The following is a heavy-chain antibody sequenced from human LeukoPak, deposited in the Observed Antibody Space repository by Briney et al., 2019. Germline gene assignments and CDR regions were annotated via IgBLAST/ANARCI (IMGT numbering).Heavy chain of an antibody. J-gene: IGHJ6*02. V-gene: IGHV1-46*01. Sequence: ASVKVSCKASGYTFTSYFMHWVRQAPGQGLEWMGIINPSGGSTSYAQKFQGRVTMTRDTSTSTVYMELSSLRSEDTAVYYCASGSYRAHYYYGMDVWGQGTTVTVSS. CDR2: INPSGGST. CDR1: GYTFTSYF. CDR3: ASGSYRAHYYYGMDV.